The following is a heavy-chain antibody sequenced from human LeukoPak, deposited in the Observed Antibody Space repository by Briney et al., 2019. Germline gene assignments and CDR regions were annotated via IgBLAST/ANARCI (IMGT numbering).Heavy chain of an antibody. CDR2: IYYSGST. Sequence: SETLSLTCTVSGGSISSYYWSWIRQPPGKGLEWIGYIYYSGSTNYNPSLESRVTISVDTSKNQFSLKLSSVTAADTAVYYCARGTTHTELWAYYYYGMDVWGQGTTVTVSS. V-gene: IGHV4-59*01. D-gene: IGHD2-21*01. J-gene: IGHJ6*02. CDR1: GGSISSYY. CDR3: ARGTTHTELWAYYYYGMDV.